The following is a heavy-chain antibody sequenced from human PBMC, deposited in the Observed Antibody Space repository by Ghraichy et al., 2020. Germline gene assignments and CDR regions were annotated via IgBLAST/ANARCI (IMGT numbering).Heavy chain of an antibody. J-gene: IGHJ4*02. D-gene: IGHD3-9*01. CDR1: GGSFSGYY. V-gene: IGHV4-34*01. CDR3: ARGTRKYYDILTGYYTNYYFDY. CDR2: INHSGST. Sequence: SETLSLTCAVYGGSFSGYYWSWIRQPPGKGLEWIGEINHSGSTNYNPSLKSRVTISVDTSKNQFSLKLSSVTAADTAVYYCARGTRKYYDILTGYYTNYYFDYWGQGTLVTVSS.